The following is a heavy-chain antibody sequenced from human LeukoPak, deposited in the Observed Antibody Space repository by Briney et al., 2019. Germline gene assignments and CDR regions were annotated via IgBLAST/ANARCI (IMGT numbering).Heavy chain of an antibody. CDR3: ARRGAPLGPSYYYYYMDV. CDR2: INHSGGT. CDR1: GGSFSGYY. Sequence: SETLSLTCAVYGGSFSGYYWSWIRQPPGKGLEWIGEINHSGGTNYNPSLKSRVTISVDTSKNQFSLKLSSVTAADTAVYYCARRGAPLGPSYYYYYMDVWGKGTTVTISS. J-gene: IGHJ6*03. V-gene: IGHV4-34*01. D-gene: IGHD3-16*01.